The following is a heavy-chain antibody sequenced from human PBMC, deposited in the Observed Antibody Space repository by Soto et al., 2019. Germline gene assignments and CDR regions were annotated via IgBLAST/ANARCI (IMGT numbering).Heavy chain of an antibody. V-gene: IGHV3-9*01. CDR1: GFTFDDYA. Sequence: GGSLRLSCAASGFTFDDYAMHWVRQVPGKGLEWVSGTNWNSGSIGYGDSVKGRFAISRDNAKNSLHLQMNSLSAEDTAFYYCVKDESINWYSGHFRHWGQGTLVAVPS. CDR2: TNWNSGSI. D-gene: IGHD6-13*01. CDR3: VKDESINWYSGHFRH. J-gene: IGHJ1*01.